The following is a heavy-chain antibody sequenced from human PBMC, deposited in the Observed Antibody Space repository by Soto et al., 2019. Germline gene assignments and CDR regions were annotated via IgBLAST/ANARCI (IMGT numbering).Heavy chain of an antibody. V-gene: IGHV1-18*01. CDR2: INTYNNNT. CDR3: ARHHSVTMIVVVPDDALDI. J-gene: IGHJ3*02. CDR1: GYTFTSFH. Sequence: QVQLVQSGAEVKKPGASVKVSCQASGYTFTSFHISWVRQAPGQGLEWMGWINTYNNNTNYPRKVQGRVTMTTDTSTSTAYMVLSSLRSDDTAIYYCARHHSVTMIVVVPDDALDIWGQGTVVSVSS. D-gene: IGHD3-22*01.